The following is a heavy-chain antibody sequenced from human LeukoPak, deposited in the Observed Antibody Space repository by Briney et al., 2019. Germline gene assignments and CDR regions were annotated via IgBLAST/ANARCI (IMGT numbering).Heavy chain of an antibody. D-gene: IGHD3-22*01. CDR1: GFTFSTYT. CDR2: IGNNGGGI. J-gene: IGHJ4*02. Sequence: GGSLRLSCAASGFTFSTYTMYWVRHPPGKRLEWVSIIGNNGGGIHYADSVKGRFTISRDNFKNALYLQMNSLRAEDTAVYYCARRGYYDSSGYSFGHWGQGTLVTVSS. CDR3: ARRGYYDSSGYSFGH. V-gene: IGHV3-23*01.